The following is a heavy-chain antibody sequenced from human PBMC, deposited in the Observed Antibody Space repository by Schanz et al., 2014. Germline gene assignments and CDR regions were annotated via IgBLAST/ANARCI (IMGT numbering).Heavy chain of an antibody. CDR3: AKSYDTSGYSGFDY. CDR2: ISSSSSYT. D-gene: IGHD3-22*01. Sequence: VQLVEYGGGLVQPGESLRLSCVASGFTFSDYYMSWIRQAPGKGLEWVSYISSSSSYTNYADSVKGRFTISRDNAKNSLYLQMNSLRTEDTAVYFCAKSYDTSGYSGFDYWGQGTLVTVSS. J-gene: IGHJ4*02. V-gene: IGHV3-11*06. CDR1: GFTFSDYY.